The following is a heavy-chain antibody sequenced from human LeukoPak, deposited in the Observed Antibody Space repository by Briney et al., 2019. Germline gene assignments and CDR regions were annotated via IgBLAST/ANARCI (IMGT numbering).Heavy chain of an antibody. V-gene: IGHV4-39*07. Sequence: SETLSLTCTVSGGSIGSNNYYWGWIRQPPGRGLEWIASINDGGSTYCNPSLKSRVTMSVDTSKNQFSLRLSSVTAADTAMYYCVRDDFGDYTRRFDPWGQGTLVTVSS. CDR1: GGSIGSNNYY. J-gene: IGHJ5*02. CDR3: VRDDFGDYTRRFDP. D-gene: IGHD4-17*01. CDR2: INDGGST.